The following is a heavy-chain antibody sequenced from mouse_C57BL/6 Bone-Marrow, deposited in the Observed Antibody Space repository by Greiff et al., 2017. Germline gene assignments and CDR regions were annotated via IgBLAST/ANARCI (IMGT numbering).Heavy chain of an antibody. Sequence: QVQLQQPGAELVKPGASVKLSCKASGYTFTSYWMHWVKQRPGQGLEWIGMIHPNSGSTNYNEKFKSKATLTVDKSSSTAYMQLSSLTSEDSAVYYCARSPITTVVAPSYWYFDVWGTGTTVTVSS. D-gene: IGHD1-1*01. CDR3: ARSPITTVVAPSYWYFDV. V-gene: IGHV1-64*01. CDR1: GYTFTSYW. CDR2: IHPNSGST. J-gene: IGHJ1*03.